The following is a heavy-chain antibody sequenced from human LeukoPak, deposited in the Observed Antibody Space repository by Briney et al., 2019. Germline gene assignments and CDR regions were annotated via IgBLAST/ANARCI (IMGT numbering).Heavy chain of an antibody. V-gene: IGHV3-23*01. CDR3: RYFLPHFDY. Sequence: PGGSLRLSCAASGFTFSNYAMNWVRQAPGKGLEWVSAISGSGGSTYYADSVKGRFTISRDSSKNTLYLQMNSLRAEDTAVYYCRYFLPHFDYWGQGTLVTVSS. D-gene: IGHD2/OR15-2a*01. J-gene: IGHJ4*02. CDR2: ISGSGGST. CDR1: GFTFSNYA.